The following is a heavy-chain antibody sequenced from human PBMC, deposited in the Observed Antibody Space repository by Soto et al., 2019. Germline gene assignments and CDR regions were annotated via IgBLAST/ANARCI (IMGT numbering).Heavy chain of an antibody. CDR1: GFTFSSYS. V-gene: IGHV3-48*01. CDR3: ARESGYCSGGSCFWFDP. D-gene: IGHD2-15*01. CDR2: ISSSSSTI. J-gene: IGHJ5*02. Sequence: GGSLRLSCAASGFTFSSYSMNWVRQAPGKGLEWVSYISSSSSTIYYADSVKGRFTISRDNAKNSLYLQMNSLRAEDTAVYYCARESGYCSGGSCFWFDPWGQGTLVTVSS.